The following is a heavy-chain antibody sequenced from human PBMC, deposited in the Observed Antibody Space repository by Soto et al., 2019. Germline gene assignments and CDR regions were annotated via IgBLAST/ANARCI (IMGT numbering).Heavy chain of an antibody. CDR3: ARHVSGITTVTLYDY. D-gene: IGHD4-17*01. CDR2: IYYSGST. V-gene: IGHV4-59*08. Sequence: SETLSLTCTVAGGYISSYYWSWIRQPPGKGLEWIGYIYYSGSTNYNPSLKSRVTIPVDTSKNQFSLKLSSVTAADTAVYYCARHVSGITTVTLYDYWGQGTLVTVSS. J-gene: IGHJ4*02. CDR1: GGYISSYY.